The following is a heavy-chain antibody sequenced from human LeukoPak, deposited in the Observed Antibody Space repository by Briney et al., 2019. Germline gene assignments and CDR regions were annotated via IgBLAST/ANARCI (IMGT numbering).Heavy chain of an antibody. J-gene: IGHJ4*02. CDR3: ARHYYTDPFDY. Sequence: WETLSLTCTVSGGSINNYYWSWIRQPPGKGLEWVGYVFYSGSTSYNPSLTSRVTISVDTSKNQFSLKLNSVTAADTAVYYCARHYYTDPFDYWGQGTLVPVSS. V-gene: IGHV4-59*08. D-gene: IGHD3-22*01. CDR2: VFYSGST. CDR1: GGSINNYY.